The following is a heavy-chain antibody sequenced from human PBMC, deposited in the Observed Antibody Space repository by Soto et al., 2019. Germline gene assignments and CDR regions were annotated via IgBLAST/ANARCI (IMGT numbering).Heavy chain of an antibody. V-gene: IGHV4-4*02. Sequence: QVQLQESGPGLVEPSGTLSLTCAVSGGSISSDNWWSWVRQPPGKGLEWTGEIYHSGSTHYNPSLKSRVTISMDKSTDHLSLTLASVTAAGTVVYYCVRNWGFAFYIWGEVTVVTVSS. CDR1: GGSISSDNW. D-gene: IGHD3-16*01. CDR2: IYHSGST. CDR3: VRNWGFAFYI. J-gene: IGHJ3*02.